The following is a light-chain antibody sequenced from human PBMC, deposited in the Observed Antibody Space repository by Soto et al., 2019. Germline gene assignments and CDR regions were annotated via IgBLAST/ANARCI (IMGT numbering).Light chain of an antibody. CDR1: QSIGTN. J-gene: IGKJ5*01. V-gene: IGKV1-39*01. CDR2: AAS. Sequence: DIQMTQSPSSLSASVGDRVTITCRASQSIGTNLNWYQQKQGKAPKLLIYAASTLQSGVPSRFSGSGSGTDFTLTISSLQPEDSATYYCQQSYGTPIIFGQGTRLDIK. CDR3: QQSYGTPII.